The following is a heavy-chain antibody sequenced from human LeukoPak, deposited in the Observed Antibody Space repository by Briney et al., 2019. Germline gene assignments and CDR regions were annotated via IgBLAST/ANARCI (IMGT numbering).Heavy chain of an antibody. CDR1: GFTFSNYA. D-gene: IGHD3-9*01. Sequence: GGSLRLSCAASGFTFSNYAMHWVRQAPGKGLEWVSGISWNSGSIGYADSVKGRFTISRDNAENSLYLQMNSLRAEDTALYYCAKDIDALDILTSYYSGWGQGTLVTVSS. J-gene: IGHJ4*02. CDR3: AKDIDALDILTSYYSG. V-gene: IGHV3-9*01. CDR2: ISWNSGSI.